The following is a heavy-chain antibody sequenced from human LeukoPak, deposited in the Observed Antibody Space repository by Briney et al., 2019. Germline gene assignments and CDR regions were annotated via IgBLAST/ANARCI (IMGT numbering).Heavy chain of an antibody. CDR2: IFYSGTT. D-gene: IGHD4-17*01. V-gene: IGHV4-59*08. Sequence: SETLSLTCTVSGGSISSYYWSWIRQPPGKGLDWIGCIFYSGTTNYNPSLQSRVTISADTSKNQFSLKVRSVTAADTAVYYCARHRGYGDLPLDYWGQGTLVTVSS. J-gene: IGHJ4*02. CDR1: GGSISSYY. CDR3: ARHRGYGDLPLDY.